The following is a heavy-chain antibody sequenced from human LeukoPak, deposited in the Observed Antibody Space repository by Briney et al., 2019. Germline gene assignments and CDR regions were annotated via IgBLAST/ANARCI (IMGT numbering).Heavy chain of an antibody. D-gene: IGHD3-22*01. CDR2: IYTSGST. J-gene: IGHJ3*02. CDR1: GGSLSSYY. Sequence: PSETLSLTCTVSGGSLSSYYWSWIRQPAGKGLEWIGRIYTSGSTNYNPSLKSRVTMSVDTSKNQFSLKLSSVTAADTAVHYCAREKGYYYDSSASRRAFDIWGQGTMVTVSS. V-gene: IGHV4-4*07. CDR3: AREKGYYYDSSASRRAFDI.